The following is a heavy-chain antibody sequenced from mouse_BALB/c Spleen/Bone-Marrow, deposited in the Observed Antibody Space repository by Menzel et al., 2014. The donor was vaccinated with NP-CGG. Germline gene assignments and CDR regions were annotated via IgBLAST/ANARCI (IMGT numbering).Heavy chain of an antibody. CDR2: ISSGGSYT. D-gene: IGHD2-4*01. Sequence: EVMLVESGGGLVKPGGSLKLSCAASGFTFSSYAMSWVRQTPEKRLEWVATISSGGSYTYYSDSVKGRFTISRDNAKDTLYLQMSSLRSEDTAMYYCARHGITRLLDYWGQGTTLTVSS. CDR1: GFTFSSYA. J-gene: IGHJ2*01. CDR3: ARHGITRLLDY. V-gene: IGHV5-9-1*01.